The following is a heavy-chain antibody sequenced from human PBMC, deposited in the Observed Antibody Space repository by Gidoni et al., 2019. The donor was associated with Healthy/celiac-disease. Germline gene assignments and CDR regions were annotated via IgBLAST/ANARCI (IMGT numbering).Heavy chain of an antibody. CDR1: RFTFSRYA. V-gene: IGHV3-23*01. CDR3: AKDGGQQLVNEEFDY. D-gene: IGHD6-13*01. J-gene: IGHJ4*02. CDR2: ISGSGGST. Sequence: EVQLLESGGGLVQPGGSLRLSCAASRFTFSRYAMSWVRQAPGKGLEWVSAISGSGGSTYYADSVKGRFTISRDNSKNTLYLQMNSLRAEDTAVYYCAKDGGQQLVNEEFDYWGQGTLVTVSS.